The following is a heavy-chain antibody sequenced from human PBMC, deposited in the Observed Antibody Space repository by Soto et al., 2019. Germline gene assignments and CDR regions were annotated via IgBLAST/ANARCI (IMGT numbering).Heavy chain of an antibody. J-gene: IGHJ4*02. CDR2: IKEDGRET. CDR3: ARERPSGLVDIDY. V-gene: IGHV3-7*01. D-gene: IGHD3-9*01. CDR1: GFTFSNYW. Sequence: EVQLVESGGGLVQPGGSLRLSCAASGFTFSNYWMSWVRQAPGKGLEWLANIKEDGRETNYVDSVKGRFTISRDNAKNSLYLQINSLTAEDTAVFYCARERPSGLVDIDYWGQGTLVTVSS.